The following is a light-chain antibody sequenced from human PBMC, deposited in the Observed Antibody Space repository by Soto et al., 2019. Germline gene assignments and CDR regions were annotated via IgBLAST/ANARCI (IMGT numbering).Light chain of an antibody. V-gene: IGKV1-39*01. J-gene: IGKJ1*01. Sequence: EMTKSPTSLSASLGNRVTISCRESQSITSYLNWYQQQPGKAPKLLIYAASSLQSGVPSRFSGSGFGTDFTLTISSLQPEDSATYYSQQLNNRTPWTSGQGTKVDI. CDR3: QQLNNRTPWT. CDR2: AAS. CDR1: QSITSY.